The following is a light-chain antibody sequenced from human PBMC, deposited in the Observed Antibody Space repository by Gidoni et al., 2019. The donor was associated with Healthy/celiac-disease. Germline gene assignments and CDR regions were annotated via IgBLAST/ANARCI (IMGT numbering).Light chain of an antibody. CDR3: CSYAGSSTWV. J-gene: IGLJ3*02. Sequence: QSALTQPASVSGSPGQSITLSCTGTSSDVGSYNLVSLYQQHPGKAPKLMIYEGSKRPSGVSNRFSGAKSGNTASLTISELQAEDEADYYCCSYAGSSTWVFGGGTKLTVL. CDR1: SSDVGSYNL. CDR2: EGS. V-gene: IGLV2-23*01.